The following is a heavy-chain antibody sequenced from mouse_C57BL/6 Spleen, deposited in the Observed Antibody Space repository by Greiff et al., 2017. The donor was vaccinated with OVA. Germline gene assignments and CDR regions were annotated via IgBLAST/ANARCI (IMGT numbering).Heavy chain of an antibody. CDR1: GYTFTSYD. Sequence: VQLQESGPELVKPGASVKLSCKASGYTFTSYDINWVKQRPGQGLEWIGWIYPRDGSTKYNEKFKGKATLTVDTSSSTAYMERHSLTSEDSAVYFCARSRAFDVWGTGTTVTVSS. CDR3: ARSRAFDV. CDR2: IYPRDGST. D-gene: IGHD3-1*01. V-gene: IGHV1-85*01. J-gene: IGHJ1*03.